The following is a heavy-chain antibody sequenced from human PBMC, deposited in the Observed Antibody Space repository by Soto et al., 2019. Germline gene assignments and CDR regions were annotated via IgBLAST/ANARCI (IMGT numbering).Heavy chain of an antibody. V-gene: IGHV1-18*01. Sequence: ASVKVSCKASGYTFTSYGISWVRQAPGQGLEWMGWIIANNGNTNYAQKFQGRVTITADESTSTAYMELSSLRSEDTAVYYCAINVGVDTAMGPAHYYYYYGMDVWGQGTTVTVSS. CDR3: AINVGVDTAMGPAHYYYYYGMDV. D-gene: IGHD5-18*01. J-gene: IGHJ6*02. CDR1: GYTFTSYG. CDR2: IIANNGNT.